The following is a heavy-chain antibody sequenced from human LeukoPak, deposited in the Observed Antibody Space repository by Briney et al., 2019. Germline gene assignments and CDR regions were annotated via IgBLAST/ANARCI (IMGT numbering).Heavy chain of an antibody. CDR1: GFTFSSYA. CDR2: ISYDGSNK. CDR3: ARARYRSSASPYNLFDP. J-gene: IGHJ5*02. V-gene: IGHV3-30*01. Sequence: GGSLRLSCAASGFTFSSYAMHWVRQAPGKGLEWVAVISYDGSNKYYADSVKGRFTISRDNSKNTLYLQMNSLRAEDTAVYYCARARYRSSASPYNLFDPWGQGTLVTVSS. D-gene: IGHD6-6*01.